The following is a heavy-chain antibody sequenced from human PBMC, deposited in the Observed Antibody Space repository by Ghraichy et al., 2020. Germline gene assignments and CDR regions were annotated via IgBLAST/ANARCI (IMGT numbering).Heavy chain of an antibody. CDR3: GRVERIFGVVIITTGMDV. J-gene: IGHJ6*02. CDR2: MNPNSGNT. CDR1: GYTFTSYD. V-gene: IGHV1-8*01. D-gene: IGHD3-3*01. Sequence: ASVKVSCKASGYTFTSYDINWVRQATGQGLEWMGWMNPNSGNTGYAQKFQGRVTMTRNTSISTAYMELSSLRSEDTAVYYCGRVERIFGVVIITTGMDVWGQGTTVTVSS.